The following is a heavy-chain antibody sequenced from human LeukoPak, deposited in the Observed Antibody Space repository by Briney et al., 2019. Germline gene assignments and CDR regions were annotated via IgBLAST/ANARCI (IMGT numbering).Heavy chain of an antibody. Sequence: GRSLRLSCAASGFTFSSYAMHWVRQAPGKGLEWVAVISYDGSNKYYADSVKGRFTISRDNSKNTLYLQMNSLRAEDTAVYYCARRSIAAADLDYWGQGTLVTVSS. V-gene: IGHV3-30-3*01. J-gene: IGHJ4*02. CDR1: GFTFSSYA. CDR2: ISYDGSNK. CDR3: ARRSIAAADLDY. D-gene: IGHD6-13*01.